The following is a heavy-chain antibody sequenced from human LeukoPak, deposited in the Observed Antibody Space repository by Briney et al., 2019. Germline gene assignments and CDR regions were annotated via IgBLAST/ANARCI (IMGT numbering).Heavy chain of an antibody. CDR2: ISWNSGSI. Sequence: PGGSLRLSCAASGFTFDDYAMHWVRQAPGKGLEWVSGISWNSGSIGYADSVKGRFTISRDNAKNSLYLQMNSLRAEDTALYYCAKDLGIGSYGMDVWGQGTTVTVSS. CDR1: GFTFDDYA. J-gene: IGHJ6*02. D-gene: IGHD1-26*01. V-gene: IGHV3-9*01. CDR3: AKDLGIGSYGMDV.